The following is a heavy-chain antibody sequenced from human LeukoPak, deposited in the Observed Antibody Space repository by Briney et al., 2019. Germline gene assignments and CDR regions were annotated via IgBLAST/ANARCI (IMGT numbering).Heavy chain of an antibody. Sequence: LGESLKISCKGSGYSFTSYWIGWVRQMPGKGLEWMGIIYPGDSDTRYSPSFQGQVTISADRSISTAYLQRSSLKASDTAMFYCARRDGSYYLDYWGEGTLVTVYS. CDR1: GYSFTSYW. D-gene: IGHD1-26*01. CDR3: ARRDGSYYLDY. CDR2: IYPGDSDT. J-gene: IGHJ4*02. V-gene: IGHV5-51*01.